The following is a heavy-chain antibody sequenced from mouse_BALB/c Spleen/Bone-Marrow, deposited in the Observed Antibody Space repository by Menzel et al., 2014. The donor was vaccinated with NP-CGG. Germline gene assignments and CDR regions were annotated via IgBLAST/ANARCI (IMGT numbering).Heavy chain of an antibody. V-gene: IGHV7-3*02. J-gene: IGHJ2*01. D-gene: IGHD2-4*01. CDR3: ARGYYDDY. Sequence: EVKVVESGGGLVQPGGSLRLSCATSGFTFTDYFMTWVRQHPGKALEWLGFIRNKANGYTTEYSASVKGRFTISRNNSQSILYLQMNTLRAEDSATYYCARGYYDDYWGQGTTLTVSS. CDR1: GFTFTDYF. CDR2: IRNKANGYTT.